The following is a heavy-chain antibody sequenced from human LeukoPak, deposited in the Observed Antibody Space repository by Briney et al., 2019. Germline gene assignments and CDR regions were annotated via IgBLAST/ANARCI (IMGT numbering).Heavy chain of an antibody. J-gene: IGHJ4*02. CDR1: GFTFSSYG. Sequence: GGSLRLSCAASGFTFSSYGMHWVRQAPGKGLEWVAVISYDGSNKYYADSVKSRFTISRDNSKNTLYLQMNSLRAEDTAVYYCAKPRPPMIVPDYWGQGTLVTVSS. CDR3: AKPRPPMIVPDY. V-gene: IGHV3-30*18. CDR2: ISYDGSNK. D-gene: IGHD3-22*01.